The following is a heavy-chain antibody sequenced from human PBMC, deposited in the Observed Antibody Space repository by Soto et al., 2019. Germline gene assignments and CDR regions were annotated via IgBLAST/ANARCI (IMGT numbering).Heavy chain of an antibody. Sequence: GSIRLGRAACGVTLRSYAMTGVLQAPGKGLEWVSSISVSGGSAHYADSVKGRFTISRDNFRNTLYVQMNSLRAEDTAVYYCAKGVTTADYYYGMDVCGQGTTVTVSS. CDR2: ISVSGGSA. D-gene: IGHD3-22*01. CDR1: GVTLRSYA. J-gene: IGHJ6*02. CDR3: AKGVTTADYYYGMDV. V-gene: IGHV3-23*01.